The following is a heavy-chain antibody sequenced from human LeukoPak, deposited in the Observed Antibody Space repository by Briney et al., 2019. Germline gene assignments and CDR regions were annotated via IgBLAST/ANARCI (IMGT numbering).Heavy chain of an antibody. V-gene: IGHV3-21*01. D-gene: IGHD3/OR15-3a*01. Sequence: GGSLRLSCAASGVTFSTYTMNWVRQAPGKGLEWVSSITGSSSFIYYADSVKGRFTISRDNAKNSLYLQMNSLRAEDTAVYYCARVSGTWTFDYWGQGTLVTVSS. CDR2: ITGSSSFI. CDR1: GVTFSTYT. CDR3: ARVSGTWTFDY. J-gene: IGHJ4*02.